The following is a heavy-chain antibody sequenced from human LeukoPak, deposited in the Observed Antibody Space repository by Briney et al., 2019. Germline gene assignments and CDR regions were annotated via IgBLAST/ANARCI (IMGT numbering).Heavy chain of an antibody. CDR3: AKGLVVPAAIEADY. V-gene: IGHV3-30-3*01. J-gene: IGHJ4*02. CDR2: ISYDGSNK. D-gene: IGHD2-2*01. CDR1: GFTFSSYA. Sequence: GGSLRLSFAASGFTFSSYAMHWVRQAPGKGLEWVAVISYDGSNKYYADSVKGRFTISRDNSKNTLYLQMNSLRAEDTAVYYCAKGLVVPAAIEADYWGQGTLVTVSS.